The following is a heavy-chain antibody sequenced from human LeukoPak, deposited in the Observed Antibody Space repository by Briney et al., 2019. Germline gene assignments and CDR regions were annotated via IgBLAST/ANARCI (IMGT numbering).Heavy chain of an antibody. V-gene: IGHV3-23*01. D-gene: IGHD1-14*01. CDR3: AKGGISEDGLDS. CDR2: ISYASDT. Sequence: GGSLRLSCAASGFTFRTSSMTWVRQAPGKGLDWVSSISYASDTYYAGSVKGRFTISRDNSKNTLYLHINSLRVEDMAVYYCAKGGISEDGLDSWGQGTLVTVSS. J-gene: IGHJ4*02. CDR1: GFTFRTSS.